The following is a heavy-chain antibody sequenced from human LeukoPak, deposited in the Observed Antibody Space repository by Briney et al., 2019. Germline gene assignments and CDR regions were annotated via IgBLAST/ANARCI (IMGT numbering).Heavy chain of an antibody. J-gene: IGHJ5*02. CDR3: ARRGLSFGVVTSYNWFDP. CDR1: GFTFNSYW. V-gene: IGHV3-7*03. CDR2: IKQDGSEK. D-gene: IGHD3-3*01. Sequence: GGSLRLSCAASGFTFNSYWMSWVRQAPGKGREWVANIKQDGSEKYYVDSVKGRFTISRDNAKNSLYLQMNSLRAEDTAVYFCARRGLSFGVVTSYNWFDPWGQGSLVTVSS.